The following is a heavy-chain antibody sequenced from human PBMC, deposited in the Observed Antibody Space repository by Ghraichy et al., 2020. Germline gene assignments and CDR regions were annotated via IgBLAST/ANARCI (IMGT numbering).Heavy chain of an antibody. CDR3: ARVNYDGSPDAFDI. CDR2: ISGYNGNT. V-gene: IGHV1-18*04. Sequence: ASVKVSCKASGYTFTNYGISWVRQAPGQGLEWMGWISGYNGNTNYAQNLQGRVTMTTDTSTSTAYMELRSLRSDDTAVYYCARVNYDGSPDAFDIWGQGTMVTVSS. J-gene: IGHJ3*02. D-gene: IGHD3-10*01. CDR1: GYTFTNYG.